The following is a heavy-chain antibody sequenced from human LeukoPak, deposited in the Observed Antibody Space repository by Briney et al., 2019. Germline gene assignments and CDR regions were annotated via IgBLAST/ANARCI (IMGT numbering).Heavy chain of an antibody. V-gene: IGHV1-69*13. Sequence: SAKVSSKAYGGTSSSYAISCVRQAPGQGLEWMGGIIPIFGTANYAQKVQGRVTITADECTSTAYMELSSQSSEETAVYYCAIVYERSAIFGVGPFDYEGQGTLVTVSS. CDR3: AIVYERSAIFGVGPFDY. D-gene: IGHD3-3*01. J-gene: IGHJ4*02. CDR2: IIPIFGTA. CDR1: GGTSSSYA.